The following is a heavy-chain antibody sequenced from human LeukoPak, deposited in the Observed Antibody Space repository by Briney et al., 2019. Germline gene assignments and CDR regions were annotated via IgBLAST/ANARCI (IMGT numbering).Heavy chain of an antibody. Sequence: ASVKVSCKASGYTFTSYDINWVRQATGQGLEWMGWMNPNSGNTNYAQKLQDRVTMTTDTSTSTAYMELTSLTSDDTAVYYCARGEYSSSGGDYWGQGTLVTVSS. J-gene: IGHJ4*02. CDR1: GYTFTSYD. CDR2: MNPNSGNT. D-gene: IGHD6-13*01. V-gene: IGHV1-18*01. CDR3: ARGEYSSSGGDY.